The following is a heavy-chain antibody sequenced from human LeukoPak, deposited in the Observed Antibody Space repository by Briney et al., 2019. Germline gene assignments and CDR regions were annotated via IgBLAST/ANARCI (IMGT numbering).Heavy chain of an antibody. J-gene: IGHJ6*02. CDR3: ARETSRYLYYYYYYGMDV. V-gene: IGHV7-4-1*02. CDR1: GYTFTSYA. Sequence: ASVKVSCKASGYTFTSYAMNWVRQAPGQGLGWMGWINTNTGNPTYAQGFTGRFVFSLDTSVSTAYLQISSLKAEDTAVYYCARETSRYLYYYYYYGMDVWGQGTTVTVSS. CDR2: INTNTGNP. D-gene: IGHD2-2*01.